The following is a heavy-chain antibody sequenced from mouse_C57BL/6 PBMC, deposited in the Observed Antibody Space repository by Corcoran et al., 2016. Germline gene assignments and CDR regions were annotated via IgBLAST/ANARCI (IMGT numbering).Heavy chain of an antibody. Sequence: QVQLEQSGAELARPGASVKLSCNASGYTFTSYGISWVKQRTGQGLEWIGEIYPRSGNTYYNEKFKGKATLTADKSSSTAYMELRSLTSEDSAVYFCHDTWFAYWGQGTLVTVSA. CDR1: GYTFTSYG. V-gene: IGHV1-81*01. CDR2: IYPRSGNT. D-gene: IGHD2-12*01. J-gene: IGHJ3*01. CDR3: HDTWFAY.